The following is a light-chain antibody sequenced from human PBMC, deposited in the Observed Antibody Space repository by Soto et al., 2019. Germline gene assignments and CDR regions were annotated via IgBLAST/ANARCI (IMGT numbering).Light chain of an antibody. CDR3: QQYNTSSRT. Sequence: DIQMTQSPSSLSASVGDRVTITCRASQSISTYLNWYQQKPGKAPRLLIYAASSLQSGVPSRFSGSGSGTEFTLTTSSLLPDDFATYYCQQYNTSSRTFGQGTKV. CDR2: AAS. J-gene: IGKJ1*01. V-gene: IGKV1-39*01. CDR1: QSISTY.